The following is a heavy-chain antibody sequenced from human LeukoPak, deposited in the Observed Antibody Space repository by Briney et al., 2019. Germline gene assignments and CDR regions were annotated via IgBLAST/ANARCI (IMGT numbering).Heavy chain of an antibody. Sequence: PSETLSLTCVVSGYSISSGFYCSWIRQPPGKGLEWIATIHHSGVTYYNPSLNSRFTISVDTSKNQLSLKLTSVTAADTAIYSCARYTGRNWGYSFDSWGQGTLVTVSS. CDR3: ARYTGRNWGYSFDS. V-gene: IGHV4-38-2*01. CDR2: IHHSGVT. J-gene: IGHJ4*02. D-gene: IGHD7-27*01. CDR1: GYSISSGFY.